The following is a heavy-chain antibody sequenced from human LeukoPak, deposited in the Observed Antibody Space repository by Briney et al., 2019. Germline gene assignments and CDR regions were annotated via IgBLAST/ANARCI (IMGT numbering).Heavy chain of an antibody. V-gene: IGHV3-23*01. D-gene: IGHD3-10*01. CDR1: GFTFSSYA. Sequence: GGSLRLSCAASGFTFSSYAMSWVRQAPGKGLEWVSAISGSGGSTYYADSVKDRFTISRDNAKNTVYLQMNSLRAEDTAVYYCARVALGSYNWFDPWGQGTLVTVSS. CDR2: ISGSGGST. J-gene: IGHJ5*02. CDR3: ARVALGSYNWFDP.